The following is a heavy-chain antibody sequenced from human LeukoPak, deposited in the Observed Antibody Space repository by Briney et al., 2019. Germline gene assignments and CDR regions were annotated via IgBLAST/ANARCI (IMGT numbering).Heavy chain of an antibody. Sequence: GGSLRLSCAASGFTFSSYAISWVRQAPGKGLEWVSAIRPNSERTYYADSVKGRFTISRDNSKNTLYLQMNSLRAEDTAVYYCAKDQYYYDNSGHPTEYWGQGTLVTVSS. J-gene: IGHJ4*02. CDR3: AKDQYYYDNSGHPTEY. D-gene: IGHD3-22*01. CDR2: IRPNSERT. CDR1: GFTFSSYA. V-gene: IGHV3-23*01.